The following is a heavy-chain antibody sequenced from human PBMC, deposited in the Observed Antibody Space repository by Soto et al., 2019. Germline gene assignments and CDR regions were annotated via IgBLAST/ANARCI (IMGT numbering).Heavy chain of an antibody. CDR3: ARSIVPTARDALDI. CDR1: GYSFSTYW. D-gene: IGHD2-2*01. CDR2: IYPGDSDT. J-gene: IGHJ3*02. V-gene: IGHV5-51*01. Sequence: GESLKISCRASGYSFSTYWIGWVRQMPGKGLEGMGIIYPGDSDTRYSPPFPGQVTISVDKSINTAYLQWSSLKASDTAMYYCARSIVPTARDALDIWVRGTMFTGS.